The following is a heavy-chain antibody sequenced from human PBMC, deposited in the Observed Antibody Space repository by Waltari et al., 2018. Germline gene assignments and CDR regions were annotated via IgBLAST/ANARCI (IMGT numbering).Heavy chain of an antibody. CDR3: ARVHDFWSGYSDY. CDR2: IYTSGST. Sequence: QVQLQESGPGLVKPSQTLSLTCTVSGGSISSGSYYWSWIRQPAGKGQEWIWYIYTSGSTNYTPSLKSRVTISVDTSKNQFSLKLSSVTAADTAVYYCARVHDFWSGYSDYWCQGTLVTVSS. CDR1: GGSISSGSYY. J-gene: IGHJ4*02. V-gene: IGHV4-61*09. D-gene: IGHD3-3*01.